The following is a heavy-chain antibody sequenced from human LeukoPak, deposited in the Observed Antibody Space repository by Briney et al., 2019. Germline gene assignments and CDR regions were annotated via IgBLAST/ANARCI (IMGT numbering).Heavy chain of an antibody. D-gene: IGHD3-10*01. CDR2: INPNSGGT. V-gene: IGHV1-2*04. CDR3: ARDRRSHYYGSGTYYPDAFDI. CDR1: GYTFTDYY. Sequence: GASVKVSCKASGYTFTDYYMHWVRQAPGQGLEWMGWINPNSGGTNYAQKFQGWVTMTRDTSISTAYMELSRLRSDDTAVYYCARDRRSHYYGSGTYYPDAFDIWGQGTMVTVSS. J-gene: IGHJ3*02.